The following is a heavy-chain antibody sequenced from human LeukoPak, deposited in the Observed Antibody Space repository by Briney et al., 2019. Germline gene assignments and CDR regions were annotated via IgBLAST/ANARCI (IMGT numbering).Heavy chain of an antibody. CDR2: IIPMSGTV. V-gene: IGHV1-69*13. J-gene: IGHJ6*03. D-gene: IGHD3-10*01. CDR3: ARDPGTMARGSRRGYDDYYYYMDV. Sequence: ASVKVSCKASGGTFSTFGISWVRQAPGQGLEWMGGIIPMSGTVNNAQKFQGRVTITADESTSTAYMELSSLRSEDTAVYYCARDPGTMARGSRRGYDDYYYYMDVWGKGTTVTISS. CDR1: GGTFSTFG.